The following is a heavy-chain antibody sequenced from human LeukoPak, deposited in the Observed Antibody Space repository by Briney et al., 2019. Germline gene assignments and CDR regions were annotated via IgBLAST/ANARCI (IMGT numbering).Heavy chain of an antibody. J-gene: IGHJ3*02. D-gene: IGHD1-26*01. V-gene: IGHV4-39*01. CDR1: GGSISSSSYY. CDR3: ATELLDAFDI. CDR2: IYYSGST. Sequence: SETLSLTCTVSGGSISSSSYYWGWIRQPPGKGLEWIGSIYYSGSTYYNPPLKSRVTISVDTSKNQFSLKLSSVTAADTAVYHCATELLDAFDIWGQGTMVTVSS.